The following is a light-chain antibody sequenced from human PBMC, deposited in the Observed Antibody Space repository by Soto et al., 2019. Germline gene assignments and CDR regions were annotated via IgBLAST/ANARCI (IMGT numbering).Light chain of an antibody. J-gene: IGKJ4*01. Sequence: DIPMTQSPSSVSASVGDRVTITCRASQGVDTFLAWYQVKPGKAPNLLIYAASNLQDEVPSRFSGSGSGTDFTLTTSSLQPEDFAHYYCQQAKAFPLTFGGGTKVESK. V-gene: IGKV1-12*01. CDR1: QGVDTF. CDR2: AAS. CDR3: QQAKAFPLT.